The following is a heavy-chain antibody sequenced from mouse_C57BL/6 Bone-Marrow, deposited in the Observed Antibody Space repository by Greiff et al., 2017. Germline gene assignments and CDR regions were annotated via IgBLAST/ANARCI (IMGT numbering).Heavy chain of an antibody. D-gene: IGHD1-1*01. CDR1: GYSFTHFW. V-gene: IGHV1-74*01. CDR2: IHPSDSET. J-gene: IGHJ2*01. Sequence: QVHVKQSGAELVRPGTSVKLSCKASGYSFTHFWMNWVKQRPGQGLEWLAMIHPSDSETRLNQKFKDRAKVTVDKSSNTAYMQLASPTSEDSAVYYCARTLYGSRNYFDYWGQGTALTVSS. CDR3: ARTLYGSRNYFDY.